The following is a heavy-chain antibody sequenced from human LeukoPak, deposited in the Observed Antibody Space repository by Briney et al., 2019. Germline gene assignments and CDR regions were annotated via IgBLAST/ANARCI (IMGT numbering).Heavy chain of an antibody. D-gene: IGHD6-19*01. Sequence: SVKVSCKASGYTFTGYYMHWVRQAPGQGLEWMGGIIPMFGTANYAQKFQGRVTITADESTSTAYMELSSLRSEDTAVYYCARVDRYSSWGNYFDYWGQGTLVTVSS. CDR3: ARVDRYSSWGNYFDY. CDR1: GYTFTGYY. CDR2: IIPMFGTA. V-gene: IGHV1-69*13. J-gene: IGHJ4*02.